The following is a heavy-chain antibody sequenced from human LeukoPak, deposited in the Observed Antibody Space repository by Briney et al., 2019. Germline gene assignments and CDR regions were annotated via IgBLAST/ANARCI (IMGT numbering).Heavy chain of an antibody. V-gene: IGHV3-7*03. J-gene: IGHJ4*02. CDR1: GFTFSSSW. CDR3: ARLRVGAHYYFDY. CDR2: IKQDGSEK. D-gene: IGHD1-26*01. Sequence: GGSLRLSCAASGFTFSSSWMSWVRQAPGKGLEWVANIKQDGSEKYYVDSVKGRFTISRDNAKNSLYLQMNSLRAEDTAVYYCARLRVGAHYYFDYWGQGTLVTVSS.